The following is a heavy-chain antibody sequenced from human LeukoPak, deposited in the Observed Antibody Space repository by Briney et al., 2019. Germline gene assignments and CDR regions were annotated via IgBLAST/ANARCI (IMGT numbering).Heavy chain of an antibody. V-gene: IGHV3-11*01. J-gene: IGHJ6*03. Sequence: GGSLRLSCAASGFTFSDYYMSWIRQAPGKGLEWVSYISSSGSTIYYADSVKGRFTISRDNAKNSLYLQMNSLRAEDTAVYYCARDWRGGTDYGDYMDVWGKGTTVTVSS. D-gene: IGHD4-17*01. CDR2: ISSSGSTI. CDR1: GFTFSDYY. CDR3: ARDWRGGTDYGDYMDV.